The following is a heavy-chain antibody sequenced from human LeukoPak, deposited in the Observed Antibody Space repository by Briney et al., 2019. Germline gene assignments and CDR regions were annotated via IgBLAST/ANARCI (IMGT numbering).Heavy chain of an antibody. D-gene: IGHD2-2*01. CDR2: LSYTGST. J-gene: IGHJ4*02. CDR3: ARAERSGTSFPWDY. Sequence: SETLSLTCTVSGGSISSSNYYWAWIRQPPGKGLEWIGSLSYTGSTYYNPSLKSRVTISVDTSRKQFSLRLNSVTAADTAVYFCARAERSGTSFPWDYWGRGTLVTVSS. V-gene: IGHV4-39*01. CDR1: GGSISSSNYY.